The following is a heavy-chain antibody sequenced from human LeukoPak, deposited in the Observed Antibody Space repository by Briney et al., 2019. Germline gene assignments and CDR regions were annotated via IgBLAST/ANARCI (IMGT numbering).Heavy chain of an antibody. J-gene: IGHJ4*02. D-gene: IGHD4-23*01. CDR3: ARDYDGNFAVEY. V-gene: IGHV3-48*01. Sequence: PGGSLRLSCAASGFTFSSYSMNWVRQAPGKGLEWVSYISSSSTIYYADSVKGRFTISRDNAKNSLHLQMNSLRAEDTAVYYCARDYDGNFAVEYWGQGTLVTVSS. CDR1: GFTFSSYS. CDR2: ISSSSTI.